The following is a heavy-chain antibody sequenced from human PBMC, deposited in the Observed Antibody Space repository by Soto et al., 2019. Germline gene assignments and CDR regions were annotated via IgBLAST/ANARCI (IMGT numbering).Heavy chain of an antibody. J-gene: IGHJ4*02. CDR2: ISGSGGST. V-gene: IGHV3-23*01. CDR3: AKVVGYYVGNFDY. CDR1: GFTFSSYA. D-gene: IGHD1-26*01. Sequence: GGSLRLSCAASGFTFSSYAMSWVRQAPGKGLEWVSAISGSGGSTYYADSVKGRFTISRDNSKNTLYLQMNSLRAEYTAVYYCAKVVGYYVGNFDYWGQGTLVTVSS.